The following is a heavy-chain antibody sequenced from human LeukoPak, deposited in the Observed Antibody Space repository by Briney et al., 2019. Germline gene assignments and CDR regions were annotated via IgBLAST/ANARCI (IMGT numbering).Heavy chain of an antibody. V-gene: IGHV1-46*01. CDR3: ARDRGLGSGSYYTPFDY. CDR2: INPSDGST. CDR1: GYTFTSYY. J-gene: IGHJ4*02. Sequence: ASVKVSCKASGYTFTSYYMHWVRQAPGQGLEWMGIINPSDGSTSYAQKFQGRVTMTRDTSTSTVYMELSSLRSEDTAVYYCARDRGLGSGSYYTPFDYWGQGTLVAVSS. D-gene: IGHD3-10*01.